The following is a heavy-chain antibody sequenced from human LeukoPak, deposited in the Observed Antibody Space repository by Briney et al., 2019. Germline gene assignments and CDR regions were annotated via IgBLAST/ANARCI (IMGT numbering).Heavy chain of an antibody. Sequence: GGSLRLSCAASGFSFSIYAMSWVRRAPGKGLEWVSSISSSGNSAYYADSVKGRFTISRDNSRNTLFLQMNSLRGEDTAVYYCARKLLRIGTDQLPLFDYWGQGTVVTVSS. J-gene: IGHJ4*02. CDR1: GFSFSIYA. V-gene: IGHV3-23*01. CDR2: ISSSGNSA. CDR3: ARKLLRIGTDQLPLFDY. D-gene: IGHD2-2*01.